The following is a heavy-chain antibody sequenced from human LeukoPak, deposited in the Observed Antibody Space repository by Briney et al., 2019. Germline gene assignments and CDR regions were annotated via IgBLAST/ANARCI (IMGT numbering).Heavy chain of an antibody. CDR3: ARRRTGTLHDAFDI. D-gene: IGHD1/OR15-1a*01. J-gene: IGHJ3*02. V-gene: IGHV1-2*02. Sequence: ASVKASCKAPGYTFTGYYMHWVRQAPGQGLEWMGWINPNSGGTNYAQKFQGRVTMTRDTSISTAYMELSRLRSDDTAVYYCARRRTGTLHDAFDIWGQGTMVTVSS. CDR1: GYTFTGYY. CDR2: INPNSGGT.